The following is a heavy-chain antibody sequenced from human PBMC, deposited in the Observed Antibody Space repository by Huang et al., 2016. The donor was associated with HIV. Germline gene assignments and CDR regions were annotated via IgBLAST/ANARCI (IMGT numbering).Heavy chain of an antibody. D-gene: IGHD6-19*01. Sequence: QVQLQESGPGLVKPSETLSLSCTVSGGSMSDHHWGWVRQPPGKGLEWIGFIHSSGSTEYNPSLKSRVTVSADTTGNRFALKLTSVTVADTARYFCARDEGSVYGMDVWDQGTTVTVSS. V-gene: IGHV4-59*11. CDR3: ARDEGSVYGMDV. CDR2: IHSSGST. J-gene: IGHJ6*02. CDR1: GGSMSDHH.